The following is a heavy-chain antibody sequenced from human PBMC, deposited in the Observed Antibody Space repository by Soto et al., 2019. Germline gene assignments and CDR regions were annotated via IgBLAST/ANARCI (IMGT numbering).Heavy chain of an antibody. J-gene: IGHJ6*02. D-gene: IGHD3-22*01. CDR1: GFTFSDYY. CDR3: ARVFYYDSSGYYYYYYGMDV. CDR2: ISSSGSTI. V-gene: IGHV3-11*01. Sequence: GGSLRLSCAASGFTFSDYYMSWIRQAPGKGLEWVSYISSSGSTIYYADSVKGRFTISRDNAKNSLYLQMNSLRAEDTAVYYCARVFYYDSSGYYYYYYGMDVWGQGTTVTVSS.